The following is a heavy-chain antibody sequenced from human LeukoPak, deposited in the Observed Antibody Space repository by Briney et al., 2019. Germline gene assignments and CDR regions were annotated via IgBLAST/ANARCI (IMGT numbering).Heavy chain of an antibody. V-gene: IGHV3-33*06. Sequence: GGSLRLSCAASGFTFNTYGMHWVRQAPGKGLEWVAAIWFDGSVKHYSDAVKGRFTITRDNSLNTLYLQMNGLRVEDTAIYYCAKDTAVQFLEPAFWGQGTLVTVSS. D-gene: IGHD3-3*01. CDR1: GFTFNTYG. CDR2: IWFDGSVK. CDR3: AKDTAVQFLEPAF. J-gene: IGHJ4*02.